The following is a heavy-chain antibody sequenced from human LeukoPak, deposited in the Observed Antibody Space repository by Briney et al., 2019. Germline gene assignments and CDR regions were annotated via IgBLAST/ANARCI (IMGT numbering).Heavy chain of an antibody. CDR3: ARDVVTVSSDAFDI. J-gene: IGHJ3*02. V-gene: IGHV1-69*05. Sequence: SVKVSCKASGYTFTSYGISWVRQAPGQGHEWMGRIIPIFGTANYAQKFQGRGTITTAESTNKAYMELSSLRSEDTAVYYCARDVVTVSSDAFDIWGQGTMVTVSS. CDR1: GYTFTSYG. CDR2: IIPIFGTA. D-gene: IGHD2-21*02.